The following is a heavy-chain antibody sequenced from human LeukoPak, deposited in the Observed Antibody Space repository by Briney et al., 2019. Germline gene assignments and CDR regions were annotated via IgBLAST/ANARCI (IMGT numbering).Heavy chain of an antibody. D-gene: IGHD3-9*01. Sequence: SETLSLTCAVSGYSISSGYYWGWIRQPPGKGLEWIGSIYHSGSTYYNPSLKSRVTISVDTSKNQFSLKLSSVTAADTAEYYCARSYYDILTGYLPFDYWGQGTLVTVSS. J-gene: IGHJ4*02. V-gene: IGHV4-38-2*01. CDR3: ARSYYDILTGYLPFDY. CDR2: IYHSGST. CDR1: GYSISSGYY.